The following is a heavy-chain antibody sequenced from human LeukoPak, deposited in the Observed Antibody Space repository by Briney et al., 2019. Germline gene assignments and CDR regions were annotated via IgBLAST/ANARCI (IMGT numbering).Heavy chain of an antibody. V-gene: IGHV4-4*07. CDR2: IYTTGAT. Sequence: PSETLSLTCTVSGGSINSYYWGWVRQSAGQRLEWIGRIYTTGATHYSPSLKSRLTMSLDTSKNQISVKLRSVTAADTAVYYCGRQGYTASYYFVDYWSQGTLVTVSS. CDR3: GRQGYTASYYFVDY. CDR1: GGSINSYY. D-gene: IGHD3-10*01. J-gene: IGHJ4*02.